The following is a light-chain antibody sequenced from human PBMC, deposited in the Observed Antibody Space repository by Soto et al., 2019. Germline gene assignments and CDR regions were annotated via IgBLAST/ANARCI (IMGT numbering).Light chain of an antibody. V-gene: IGLV1-44*01. CDR1: NVGRHE. CDR3: SSWDDSLGGVV. Sequence: QSVVTQPPSVSGTPGQGVIISCSNVGRHEVSWYQQVPGMAPKLLIHTTSQRPSGVPDRFSASKSGTSASLAIRGLQSEDEADYFCSSWDDSLGGVVFGRGTKLTVL. J-gene: IGLJ2*01. CDR2: TTS.